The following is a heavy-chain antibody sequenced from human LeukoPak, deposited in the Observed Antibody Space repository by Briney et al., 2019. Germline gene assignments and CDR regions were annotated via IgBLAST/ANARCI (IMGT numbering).Heavy chain of an antibody. CDR3: ARDLYSSSSGNDY. Sequence: SETLSLTCTVSGGSISSSSYYWGWIRQPPGKGLEWIGEIYHSGSTNYNPSLKSRVTISVDKSKNQFSPKLSSVTAADTAVYYCARDLYSSSSGNDYWGQGTLVTVSS. CDR2: IYHSGST. V-gene: IGHV4-39*07. D-gene: IGHD6-13*01. CDR1: GGSISSSSYY. J-gene: IGHJ4*02.